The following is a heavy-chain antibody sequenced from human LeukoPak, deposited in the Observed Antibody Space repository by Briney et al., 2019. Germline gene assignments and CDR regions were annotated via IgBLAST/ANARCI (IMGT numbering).Heavy chain of an antibody. V-gene: IGHV4-4*07. CDR3: ATYCSSTNCLNDY. CDR1: GGSISSYY. J-gene: IGHJ4*02. CDR2: IYTSGST. Sequence: KPSETLSLTRTVSGGSISSYYWSWIRQPAGKGLEWIGRIYTSGSTNYNPSLKSRVTMSVDTSKNQFSLRLSPVTAADTAVYYCATYCSSTNCLNDYWGQGTLVTVSS. D-gene: IGHD2-2*01.